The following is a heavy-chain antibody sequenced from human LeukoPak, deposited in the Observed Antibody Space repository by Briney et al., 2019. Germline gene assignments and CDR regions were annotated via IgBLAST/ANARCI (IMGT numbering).Heavy chain of an antibody. CDR3: ARDGTGYSSGWYLYMDV. D-gene: IGHD6-19*01. CDR2: IYSGGST. Sequence: GGSLRLSCAASGFTVSSNYMSWVRQAPGKGLEWVSVIYSGGSTYYADSVKGRFTISRDNSKNTLYLQMNSLRAEDTAVYYCARDGTGYSSGWYLYMDVWGQGTLVTVSS. J-gene: IGHJ4*02. CDR1: GFTVSSNY. V-gene: IGHV3-53*01.